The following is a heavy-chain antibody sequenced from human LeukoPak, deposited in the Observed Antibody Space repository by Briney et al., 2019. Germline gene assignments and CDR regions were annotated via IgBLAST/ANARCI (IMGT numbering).Heavy chain of an antibody. CDR3: ARDRARYFDY. Sequence: SETLSLTCTVSGGSIRSSSYYWSWIRQPPGKGLEWIGYIYYSGSTNYNPSLKSRVTISVDTSKNQFSLKLSSVTAADTAVYYCARDRARYFDYWGQGTLVTVSS. CDR2: IYYSGST. J-gene: IGHJ4*02. V-gene: IGHV4-61*01. CDR1: GGSIRSSSYY.